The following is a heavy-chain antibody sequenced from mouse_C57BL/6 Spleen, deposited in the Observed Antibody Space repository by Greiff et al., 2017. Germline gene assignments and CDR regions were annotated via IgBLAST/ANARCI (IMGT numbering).Heavy chain of an antibody. J-gene: IGHJ4*01. CDR3: ARQGLYYAMDY. CDR2: ISSGGSYT. CDR1: GFTFSSYG. Sequence: EVQLVESGGDLVKPGGSLKLSCAASGFTFSSYGMSWVRQTPDKRLEWVATISSGGSYTYYPDSVKGRFTISRDNAKTTLYLQMSSLKSEDTAMYYCARQGLYYAMDYWGQGTSVSVSS. V-gene: IGHV5-6*01.